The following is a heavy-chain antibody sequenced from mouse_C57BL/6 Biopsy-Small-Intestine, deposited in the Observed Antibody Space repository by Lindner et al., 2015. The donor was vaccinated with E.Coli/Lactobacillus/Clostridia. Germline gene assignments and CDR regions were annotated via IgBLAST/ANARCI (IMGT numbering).Heavy chain of an antibody. CDR3: ARQGAYYPFAMDY. CDR1: GYTFTSYW. CDR2: FFPSNSNS. J-gene: IGHJ4*01. D-gene: IGHD2-10*01. V-gene: IGHV1S61*01. Sequence: VQLQESGAELVQPGASVKLSCKASGYTFTSYWINWVKQRPGQGLEWIGKFFPSNSNSNYNENFKTKATLTVDTSSSTAYMQLSSLTSDDSAVYYCARQGAYYPFAMDYWGQGTSVTVSS.